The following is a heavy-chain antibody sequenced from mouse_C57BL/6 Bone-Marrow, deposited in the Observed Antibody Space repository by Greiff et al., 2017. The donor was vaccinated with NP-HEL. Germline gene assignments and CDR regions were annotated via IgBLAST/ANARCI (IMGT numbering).Heavy chain of an antibody. CDR3: ARYCWAHYYAMDY. D-gene: IGHD4-1*01. V-gene: IGHV7-3*01. Sequence: DVMLVESGGGLVQPGGSLSLSCAASGFTFTDYYLSWVRQPPGKALEWLGFIRNKANGYTTEYSASVKGRFTISRDNSQSILYLQMNALRAEDSATYYCARYCWAHYYAMDYWGQGTSVTVSS. CDR1: GFTFTDYY. J-gene: IGHJ4*01. CDR2: IRNKANGYTT.